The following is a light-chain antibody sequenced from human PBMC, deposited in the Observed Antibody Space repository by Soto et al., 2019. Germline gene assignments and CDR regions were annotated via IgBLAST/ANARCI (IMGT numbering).Light chain of an antibody. CDR3: QQYCSSRIT. V-gene: IGKV3-20*01. J-gene: IGKJ5*01. CDR2: GAS. CDR1: QSVSSSY. Sequence: EIVLTQSPGTLSLSPGERATLSCRASQSVSSSYLAWYQQKPGQAPRLLIYGASSRATGIQDRFSGSGSGTDFTLTISRLEPEDFAVYYCQQYCSSRITFGQGTRLEIK.